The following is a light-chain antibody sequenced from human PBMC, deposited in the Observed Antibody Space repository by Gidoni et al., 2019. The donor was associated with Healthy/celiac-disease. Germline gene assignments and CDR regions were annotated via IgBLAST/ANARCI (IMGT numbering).Light chain of an antibody. J-gene: IGKJ1*01. Sequence: DIQLTHFPSTRSASVGDRVTITCRASQSISSWLAWYQQKPGKAPKSLIYKASSLESGVPSRFSGSGSGTEFTLTISSLQPDDFATYYCQQYNSYPRTFGQGTKVEIK. CDR1: QSISSW. CDR3: QQYNSYPRT. CDR2: KAS. V-gene: IGKV1-5*03.